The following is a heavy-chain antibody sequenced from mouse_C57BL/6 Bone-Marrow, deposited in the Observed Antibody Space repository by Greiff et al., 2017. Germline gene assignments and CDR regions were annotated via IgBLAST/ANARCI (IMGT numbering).Heavy chain of an antibody. J-gene: IGHJ3*01. D-gene: IGHD3-2*02. CDR3: ARVTHATGFAY. CDR2: IYPRSGNT. V-gene: IGHV1-81*01. CDR1: GYTFTSYG. Sequence: QVQLKEPGAELARPGASVKLSCKASGYTFTSYGISWVKQRTGQGLEWIGEIYPRSGNTYYNEKFKGKATRTADKSSSTAYMELRSLTSEDSAVYFCARVTHATGFAYWGQGTLVTVSA.